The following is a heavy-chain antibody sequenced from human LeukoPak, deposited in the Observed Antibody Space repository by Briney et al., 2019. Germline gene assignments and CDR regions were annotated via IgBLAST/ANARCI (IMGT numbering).Heavy chain of an antibody. J-gene: IGHJ4*02. Sequence: GASVKVSCKASEYNFAHNIHWVRQAPGQGHEFMGWINPKNGGTKYAQNFQGRVTMTRDTSISTVYMELSSLGSDDTAVYYCVVSIQAAAIPVFDSWGQGTLVTVSS. CDR3: VVSIQAAAIPVFDS. D-gene: IGHD6-25*01. V-gene: IGHV1-2*02. CDR2: INPKNGGT. CDR1: EYNFAHN.